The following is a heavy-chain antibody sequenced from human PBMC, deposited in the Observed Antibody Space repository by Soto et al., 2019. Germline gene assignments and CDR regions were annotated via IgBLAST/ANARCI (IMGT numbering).Heavy chain of an antibody. CDR2: IYYSGST. Sequence: PSETLSLTCTVSGGSISSYYWSWIRQPPGKGLEWIGYIYYSGSTNYNPSLKSRVTISVDTSKNQFSLKLNSVTAADTAVYYCARGPATRSGAFDIWGQGTMVTVS. D-gene: IGHD6-25*01. CDR3: ARGPATRSGAFDI. V-gene: IGHV4-59*01. J-gene: IGHJ3*02. CDR1: GGSISSYY.